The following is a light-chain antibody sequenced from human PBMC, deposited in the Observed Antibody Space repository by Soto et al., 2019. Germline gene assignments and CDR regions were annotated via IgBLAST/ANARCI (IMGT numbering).Light chain of an antibody. J-gene: IGKJ2*01. CDR2: AAS. Sequence: DIQMTQSPSSVSASVGDRVTLTCRASQGISRFLAWYHQKSGQAPKFLIFAASTLQREVPSRFSDSGSGTDFTLTINSLRPEDFGTYYCQQLNSFPYTFGQGTKL. V-gene: IGKV1-12*01. CDR3: QQLNSFPYT. CDR1: QGISRF.